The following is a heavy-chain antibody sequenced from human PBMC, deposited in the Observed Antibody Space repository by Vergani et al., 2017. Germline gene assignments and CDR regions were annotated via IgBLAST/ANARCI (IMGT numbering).Heavy chain of an antibody. V-gene: IGHV3-66*01. J-gene: IGHJ6*02. CDR3: ARTDKRSGWDGYYYGMDV. D-gene: IGHD6-19*01. CDR2: IYSGGST. Sequence: EVQLLESGGGLVQPGGSLRLSCAASGFTVSSNYMSWVRQAPGKGLEWVSVIYSGGSTYYADSVKGRFTISRDNSKNTLYLQMNSLRAEDTAVYYCARTDKRSGWDGYYYGMDVWGQGTTVTVSS. CDR1: GFTVSSNY.